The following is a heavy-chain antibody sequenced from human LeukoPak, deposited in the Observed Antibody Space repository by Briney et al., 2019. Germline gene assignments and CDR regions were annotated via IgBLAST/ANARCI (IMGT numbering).Heavy chain of an antibody. D-gene: IGHD2-2*01. CDR1: GYTFTSYG. CDR2: ISAYNGNT. CDR3: ARGAPADIVVVPAARVDAFDI. Sequence: GASVKVSCKASGYTFTSYGISWVRQAPGQGLEWMGWISAYNGNTNYAQKLQGRVTMTTDTSTSTAYMELRSLRSDDTAVYYCARGAPADIVVVPAARVDAFDIWGQGTMVTVSS. J-gene: IGHJ3*02. V-gene: IGHV1-18*01.